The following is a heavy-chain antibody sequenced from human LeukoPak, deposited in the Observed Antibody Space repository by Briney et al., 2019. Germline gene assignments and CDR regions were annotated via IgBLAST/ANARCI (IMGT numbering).Heavy chain of an antibody. CDR1: GGTFSSYA. V-gene: IGHV1-69*13. CDR2: IIPIFGTA. Sequence: SVKVSCKASGGTFSSYAISWVRQAPGQGLEWMGGIIPIFGTANYAQKFQGRVTITADESTSTAYMELSSLRSEDTAVYYYARGYCSSTSCPNHYYYYYMDVWGKGTTVTVSS. CDR3: ARGYCSSTSCPNHYYYYYMDV. D-gene: IGHD2-2*01. J-gene: IGHJ6*03.